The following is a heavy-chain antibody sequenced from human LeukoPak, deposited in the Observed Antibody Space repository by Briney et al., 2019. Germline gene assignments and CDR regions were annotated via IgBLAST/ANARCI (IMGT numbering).Heavy chain of an antibody. D-gene: IGHD6-19*01. CDR3: ATGWGGWGNREDY. CDR2: INHSGST. J-gene: IGHJ4*02. V-gene: IGHV4-34*01. CDR1: GGSFSGYY. Sequence: SETLSLTCAVYGGSFSGYYWSWIRQPPGKGLEWIGEINHSGSTNYNPSLKSRVTISVDTSKNQFSLKLSSVTAADTAVYCCATGWGGWGNREDYWGQGTLVTVSS.